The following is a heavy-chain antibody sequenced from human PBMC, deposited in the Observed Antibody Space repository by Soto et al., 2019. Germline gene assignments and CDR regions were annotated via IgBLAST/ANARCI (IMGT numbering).Heavy chain of an antibody. J-gene: IGHJ4*02. Sequence: SETLSLTCTVSGGSISSYYWSWIRQPPGKGLEWIGYIYYSGSTNYNPSLKSRVTISVDTSKNQFSLKLSSVTAADTAVYYCARDGTYYDSRALGYWGQGTLVTVS. D-gene: IGHD3-22*01. CDR2: IYYSGST. CDR1: GGSISSYY. V-gene: IGHV4-59*01. CDR3: ARDGTYYDSRALGY.